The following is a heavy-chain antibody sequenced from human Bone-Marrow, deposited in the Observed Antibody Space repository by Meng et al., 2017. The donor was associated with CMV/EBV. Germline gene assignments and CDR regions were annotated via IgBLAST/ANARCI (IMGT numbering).Heavy chain of an antibody. CDR2: IYHSGST. V-gene: IGHV4-38-2*02. D-gene: IGHD2-2*01. CDR1: GYSIRSGYY. Sequence: SETLSLTCTVSGYSIRSGYYWGWIRQPPGKGLEWIGSIYHSGSTYYNPSLKSRVTISVDTSKDQFSLKLSSVTAADTAVYYCARDWGGYCSSTSCYEVDPWGQGTLVTVSS. CDR3: ARDWGGYCSSTSCYEVDP. J-gene: IGHJ5*02.